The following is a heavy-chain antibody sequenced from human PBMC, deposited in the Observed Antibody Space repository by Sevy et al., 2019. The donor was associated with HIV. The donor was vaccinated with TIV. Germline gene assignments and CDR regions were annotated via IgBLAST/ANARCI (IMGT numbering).Heavy chain of an antibody. D-gene: IGHD6-19*01. CDR2: IKSKTDGGST. J-gene: IGHJ4*02. CDR3: ATNTTGWYPSLDS. V-gene: IGHV3-15*05. CDR1: GFTFSTAW. Sequence: GGSLRLSCTASGFTFSTAWMSWVRQAPGKGLEWIGRIKSKTDGGSTDYAAPVKSRFNISRDDSKHTVFVQMNSLTIEDTAVYYCATNTTGWYPSLDSWGQGTLVTVSS.